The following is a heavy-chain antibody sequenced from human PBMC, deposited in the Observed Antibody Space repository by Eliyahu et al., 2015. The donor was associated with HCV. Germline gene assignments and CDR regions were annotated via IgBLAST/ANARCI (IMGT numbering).Heavy chain of an antibody. CDR1: GYSFTSYW. CDR2: IDPSDSYT. CDR3: ARRAATMIPRDYYGMDV. Sequence: EVQLVQSGAEVKKPGESLRISCKGSGYSFTSYWISWVRQMPGKGLEWMGRIDPSDSYTNYSPSFQGHVTISADKSISTAYLQWSSLKASDTAMYYCARRAATMIPRDYYGMDVWGQGTTVTVSS. D-gene: IGHD3-22*01. J-gene: IGHJ6*02. V-gene: IGHV5-10-1*03.